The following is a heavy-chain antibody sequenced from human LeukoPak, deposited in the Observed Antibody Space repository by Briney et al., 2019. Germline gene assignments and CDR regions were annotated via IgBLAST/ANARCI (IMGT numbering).Heavy chain of an antibody. CDR3: ASVRGASGNYYIDY. V-gene: IGHV3-30-3*01. CDR2: ISYDGSNK. Sequence: GGSLRLSCAASGFTFSSYAMHWVRQAPGKGLEWVAVISYDGSNKYYADSVKGRFTISRDNSKNTLYLQMNSLRAEDTAVYYCASVRGASGNYYIDYWGQGTLVTVSS. CDR1: GFTFSSYA. D-gene: IGHD3-10*01. J-gene: IGHJ4*02.